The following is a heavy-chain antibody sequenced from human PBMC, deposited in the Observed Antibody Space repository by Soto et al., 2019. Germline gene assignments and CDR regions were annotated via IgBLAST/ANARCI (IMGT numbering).Heavy chain of an antibody. V-gene: IGHV3-33*01. D-gene: IGHD3-3*01. Sequence: PGGSLKLSCAASGFTFRSYGMHWVRQAPGKGLEWVAVIWYDGSNKYYADSVKGRFTISRDNSKNTLYLQMNSLRAEDTAVYYCARGTLAGVTYYDFWSGYWNYYGMDVWGQGTTVTVSS. CDR2: IWYDGSNK. CDR1: GFTFRSYG. J-gene: IGHJ6*02. CDR3: ARGTLAGVTYYDFWSGYWNYYGMDV.